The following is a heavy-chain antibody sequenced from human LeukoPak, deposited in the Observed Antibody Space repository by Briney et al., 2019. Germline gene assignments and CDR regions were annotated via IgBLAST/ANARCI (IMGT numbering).Heavy chain of an antibody. D-gene: IGHD3-16*02. Sequence: GASVKVSCKASGYTFTGYYMHWVRQAPGQGLEWMGWINTNTGNPTYAQGFTGRFVFSLDTSVSTAYLQISSLKAEDTAVYYCARDYGDDYVWGSYRLTSHYNWFDPWGQGTLVTVSS. V-gene: IGHV7-4-1*02. J-gene: IGHJ5*02. CDR3: ARDYGDDYVWGSYRLTSHYNWFDP. CDR1: GYTFTGYY. CDR2: INTNTGNP.